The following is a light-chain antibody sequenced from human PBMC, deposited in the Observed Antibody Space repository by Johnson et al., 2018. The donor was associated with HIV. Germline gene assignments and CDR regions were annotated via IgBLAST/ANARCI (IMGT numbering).Light chain of an antibody. V-gene: IGLV1-51*01. Sequence: QSVLTQPPSVSAAPAQKVTISCSGSNSNIGNNYVSWYQQLPGTAPKLLIYDNNKRPSGIPDRFSGSKSNTSATLGITGLQTGDEADYYCGTWDSSLSTGVFGTGTKVTVL. CDR3: GTWDSSLSTGV. CDR1: NSNIGNNY. CDR2: DNN. J-gene: IGLJ1*01.